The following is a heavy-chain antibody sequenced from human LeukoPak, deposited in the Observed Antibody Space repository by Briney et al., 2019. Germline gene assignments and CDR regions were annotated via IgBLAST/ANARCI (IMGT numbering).Heavy chain of an antibody. CDR2: INPRNGDT. CDR3: TLYNY. Sequence: ASVKVSCKTSGYSFTSQDMHWVRQAPGQSLEWIGCINPRNGDTKYSQEFQGRVTINRDTSATTAYMELSSLRSDDMAVYYCTLYNYWGQGTLVTVSS. J-gene: IGHJ4*02. CDR1: GYSFTSQD. D-gene: IGHD2-2*02. V-gene: IGHV1-3*03.